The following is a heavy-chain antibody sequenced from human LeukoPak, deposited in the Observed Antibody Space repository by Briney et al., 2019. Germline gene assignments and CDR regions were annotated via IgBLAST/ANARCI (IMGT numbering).Heavy chain of an antibody. D-gene: IGHD6-13*01. CDR3: ARDDRGAAAGIDY. V-gene: IGHV1-18*01. J-gene: IGHJ4*02. CDR1: GYTFTSYG. Sequence: ASVKVSCKASGYTFTSYGFSWVRQAPGQGLEWVGWISAYNGNTNYAQKVQGRVTMTTDASTSTAYMELRSLRSDDTAVYYCARDDRGAAAGIDYWGQGTLVTVSS. CDR2: ISAYNGNT.